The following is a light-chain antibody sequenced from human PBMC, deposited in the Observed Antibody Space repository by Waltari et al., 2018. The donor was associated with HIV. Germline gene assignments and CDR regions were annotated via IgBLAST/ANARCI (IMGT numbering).Light chain of an antibody. CDR2: DTS. CDR3: LLSYSGARPVV. Sequence: QAVVTQEPSLTVSPGGTVTLTCGSSTGAVTSGHYPYRFQQKHGQAPRTLIYDTSNKHSWTPARFSGSLLGGKAALTLSGAQPEDEAEYYCLLSYSGARPVVFGGGTKLTVL. J-gene: IGLJ2*01. CDR1: TGAVTSGHY. V-gene: IGLV7-46*01.